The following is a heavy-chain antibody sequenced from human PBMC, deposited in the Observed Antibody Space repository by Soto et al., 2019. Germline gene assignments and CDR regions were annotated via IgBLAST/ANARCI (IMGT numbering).Heavy chain of an antibody. CDR2: IRSKANSYAT. D-gene: IGHD6-19*01. CDR1: GFTFSGSA. Sequence: EVQLVESGGGLVQPGGSLKLSCAASGFTFSGSAMHWVRQASGKGLEWVGRIRSKANSYATAYAASVKGRFTISRDDSKNTAYLQMNSLKTEDTAVYYCTRQGNGIAVATHLNWGQGTLVTVSS. CDR3: TRQGNGIAVATHLN. V-gene: IGHV3-73*02. J-gene: IGHJ4*02.